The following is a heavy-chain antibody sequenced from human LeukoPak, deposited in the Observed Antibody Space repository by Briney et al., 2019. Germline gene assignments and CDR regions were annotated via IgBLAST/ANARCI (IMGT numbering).Heavy chain of an antibody. CDR2: IYYSGST. CDR3: ARVPVGILRFDY. Sequence: SQTLSLTCTVSGGSISSGDYYWSWIRQPPGKGLERIGDIYYSGSTYYNPSLKRRVTISVDTSTNQFSLKLSSVTAADTAVYYCARVPVGILRFDYWGQGTLVTVSS. D-gene: IGHD4-17*01. CDR1: GGSISSGDYY. J-gene: IGHJ4*02. V-gene: IGHV4-30-4*08.